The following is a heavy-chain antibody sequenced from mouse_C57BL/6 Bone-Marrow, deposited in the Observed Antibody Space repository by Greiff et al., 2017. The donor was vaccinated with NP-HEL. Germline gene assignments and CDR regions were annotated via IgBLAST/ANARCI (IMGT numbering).Heavy chain of an antibody. CDR1: GYTFTSYW. Sequence: VQLQQSGTVLVRPGASVKMSCKTSGYTFTSYWMHWVKQRPGQGLEWIGAIYPGNSDPSFNQKFKGKAKLTAVTSASTACMALRNLTKEDSAVDYCTMRGEDGDGNWGQGTLVTVS. D-gene: IGHD3-3*01. V-gene: IGHV1-5*01. J-gene: IGHJ3*01. CDR3: TMRGEDGDGN. CDR2: IYPGNSDP.